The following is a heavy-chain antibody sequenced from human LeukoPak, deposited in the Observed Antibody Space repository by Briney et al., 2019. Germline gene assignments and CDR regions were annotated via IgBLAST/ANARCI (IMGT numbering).Heavy chain of an antibody. CDR1: GGSISSYY. J-gene: IGHJ4*02. CDR2: IYYSGST. CDR3: ARLTGEMATYLGY. D-gene: IGHD5-24*01. V-gene: IGHV4-59*01. Sequence: SETLSLTCTVSGGSISSYYWSWIRQPPGKGLEWIGYIYYSGSTNYNPSLKSRVTISVDTSKNQFSLKLSSVTAADTAVYYCARLTGEMATYLGYWGQGTLVTVSS.